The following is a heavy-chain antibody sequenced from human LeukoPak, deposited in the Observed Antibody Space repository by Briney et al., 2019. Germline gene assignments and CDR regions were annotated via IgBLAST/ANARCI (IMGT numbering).Heavy chain of an antibody. D-gene: IGHD6-19*01. J-gene: IGHJ6*02. Sequence: SESLSLTCTVSGGSISSYYWSWVRQPAGRGLEWIGRIFTSGSTTYNPSLKSGGTMSVETSKNQSSLTLSSVTAAATAVYSCARDPLYSSGWYALHNYYYYGMDVWGQGTTVTVSS. CDR1: GGSISSYY. CDR3: ARDPLYSSGWYALHNYYYYGMDV. CDR2: IFTSGST. V-gene: IGHV4-4*07.